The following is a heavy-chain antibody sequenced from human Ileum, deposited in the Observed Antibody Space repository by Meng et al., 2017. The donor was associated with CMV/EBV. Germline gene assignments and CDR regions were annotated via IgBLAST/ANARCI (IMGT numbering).Heavy chain of an antibody. D-gene: IGHD6-19*01. CDR1: CDSISSSSYY. Sequence: QLQLQESGPGLVXXXXXLXLTXTXSCDSISSSSYYWGWIRQSPGKGLEWIGTIYYTESTYYNPSLSSRVTMSLDTSTNQFSLQLTSVTAADTAIYYCARDQMQFYSSFSKGYFDYWGRGTLVTVSS. CDR3: ARDQMQFYSSFSKGYFDY. V-gene: IGHV4-39*07. CDR2: IYYTEST. J-gene: IGHJ4*02.